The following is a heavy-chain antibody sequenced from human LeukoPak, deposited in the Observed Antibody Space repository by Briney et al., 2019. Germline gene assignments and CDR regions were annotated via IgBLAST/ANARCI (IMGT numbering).Heavy chain of an antibody. V-gene: IGHV3-33*01. J-gene: IGHJ4*02. CDR3: ARARHGILTGYYLDY. CDR2: IWYDGSNK. CDR1: GFTLGSYG. Sequence: GRSLRLSCAASGFTLGSYGMHWVRQAPGKGLEWVTVIWYDGSNKYYADSVKSRFTISRDNSKDTLYLQMNSLRAEDTAVYYCARARHGILTGYYLDYWGQGTLVTVSS. D-gene: IGHD3-9*01.